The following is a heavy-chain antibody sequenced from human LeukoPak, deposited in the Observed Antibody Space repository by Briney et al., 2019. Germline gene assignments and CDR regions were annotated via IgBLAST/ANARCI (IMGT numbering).Heavy chain of an antibody. Sequence: TGGSLRLSCAASGFPFSAYWMHWVRQAPGKGLVWISHINNDGSNTTYADSVKGRLTVSRDNAKSTVNLQLNSLRAEDTAVYYCAREQLMTTVTTGALGFDYWGQGTLVTVSS. D-gene: IGHD4-17*01. CDR2: INNDGSNT. CDR3: AREQLMTTVTTGALGFDY. V-gene: IGHV3-74*01. CDR1: GFPFSAYW. J-gene: IGHJ4*02.